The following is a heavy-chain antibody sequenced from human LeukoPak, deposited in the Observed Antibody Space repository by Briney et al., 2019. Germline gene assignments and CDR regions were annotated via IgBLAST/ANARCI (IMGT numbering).Heavy chain of an antibody. Sequence: ASVKVSRKASGGTFSSYAISWVRQAPGQGLEWMGRIMPIFGIANYAQKFQGRVTITADKSTSTAYMELSSLRSEDTAVYYCARTSNGQWGGDAFDIWGQGTMVTVSS. J-gene: IGHJ3*02. CDR1: GGTFSSYA. V-gene: IGHV1-69*04. CDR3: ARTSNGQWGGDAFDI. D-gene: IGHD5-18*01. CDR2: IMPIFGIA.